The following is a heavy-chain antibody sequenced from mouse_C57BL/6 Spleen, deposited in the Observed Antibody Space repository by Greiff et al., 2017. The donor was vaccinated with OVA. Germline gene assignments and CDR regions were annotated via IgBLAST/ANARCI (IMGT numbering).Heavy chain of an antibody. CDR1: GFNIKDYY. CDR3: TPITTVVHYYAMDY. D-gene: IGHD1-1*01. Sequence: VQLQQSGAELVRPGASVKLSCTASGFNIKDYYMHWVKQRPEQGLEWIGRIDPEDGDTEYAPKFQGKATMTGETYYNTAYLQLSILTSEDTSVYYCTPITTVVHYYAMDYWGQGTSVTVSS. J-gene: IGHJ4*01. CDR2: IDPEDGDT. V-gene: IGHV14-1*01.